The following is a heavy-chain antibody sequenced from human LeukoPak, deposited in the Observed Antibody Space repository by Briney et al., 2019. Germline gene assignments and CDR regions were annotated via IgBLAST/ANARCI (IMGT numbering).Heavy chain of an antibody. CDR2: ISNSGGST. D-gene: IGHD3-3*01. CDR3: PRDPSSLGVVIPMDH. V-gene: IGHV3-23*01. CDR1: GFTFSFYA. Sequence: GGSLRLSCAASGFTFSFYAMSWVRQAPGKGLEWVSTISNSGGSTYYADSVKGRFTISRDNAKNSLYLQMNSLRAEDTAVYYCPRDPSSLGVVIPMDHWGQGTLVTVSS. J-gene: IGHJ4*02.